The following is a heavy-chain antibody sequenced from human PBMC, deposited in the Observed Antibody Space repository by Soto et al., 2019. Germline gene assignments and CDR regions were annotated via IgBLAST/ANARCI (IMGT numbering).Heavy chain of an antibody. CDR3: ARHWGHLPAAISYGMDV. Sequence: PSETLSLTCAVSGGSITNNWWSWVRQPPGKGLEWIGEINHSGSTNYNPSLESRVTISLDKSKNLFSLTVTSVTDADTAVYYCARHWGHLPAAISYGMDVWGQGTTVTVSS. V-gene: IGHV4-4*02. CDR1: GGSITNNW. D-gene: IGHD2-2*01. J-gene: IGHJ6*02. CDR2: INHSGST.